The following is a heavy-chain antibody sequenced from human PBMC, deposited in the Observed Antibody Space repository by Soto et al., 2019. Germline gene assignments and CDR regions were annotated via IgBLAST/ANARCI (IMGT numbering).Heavy chain of an antibody. J-gene: IGHJ4*02. V-gene: IGHV1-18*04. CDR3: VLGGLETGYYRDMDY. CDR1: GYTFKNYG. Sequence: ASVKVSCKASGYTFKNYGINWVRQAPGRGLEWVAWISAYNGDTSYAQHFQGRVTVTTETVTNTAYMEPRSLRPDDTAVYFCVLGGLETGYYRDMDYWGQGTLVTVSS. D-gene: IGHD3-9*01. CDR2: ISAYNGDT.